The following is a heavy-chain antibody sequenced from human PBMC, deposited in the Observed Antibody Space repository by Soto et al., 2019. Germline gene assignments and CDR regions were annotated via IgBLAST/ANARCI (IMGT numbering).Heavy chain of an antibody. D-gene: IGHD2-2*01. V-gene: IGHV1-18*01. Sequence: ASVKVSCKASGYTFTSYGISWVRQAPGQGLEWMGWISAYNGNTNYAQKLQGRATMTTDTSTSTAYMELRSLRSDDTAVYYCARDRTQDIVVVPAAIFRFDPWGQGTLVTVSS. J-gene: IGHJ5*02. CDR1: GYTFTSYG. CDR2: ISAYNGNT. CDR3: ARDRTQDIVVVPAAIFRFDP.